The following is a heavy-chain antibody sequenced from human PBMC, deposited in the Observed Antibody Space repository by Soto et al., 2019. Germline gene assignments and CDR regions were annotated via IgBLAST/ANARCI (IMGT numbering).Heavy chain of an antibody. V-gene: IGHV4-30-2*01. CDR3: ARAIYYDFSSRYTYGSPANWFDP. Sequence: SETLSLTCAVSGGSISSGGYSWSWIRQPPGKGLEWIGYIYHSGSTYYNPSLKSRVTISVDRSKNQFSLKLSSVTAADTAVYYCARAIYYDFSSRYTYGSPANWFDPWGQGTLVTVYS. D-gene: IGHD3-3*01. CDR1: GGSISSGGYS. CDR2: IYHSGST. J-gene: IGHJ5*02.